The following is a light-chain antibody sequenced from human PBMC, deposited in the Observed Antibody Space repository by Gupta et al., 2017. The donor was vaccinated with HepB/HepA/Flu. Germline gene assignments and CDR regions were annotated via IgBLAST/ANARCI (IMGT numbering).Light chain of an antibody. V-gene: IGLV2-14*01. CDR2: DVS. J-gene: IGLJ2*01. Sequence: QSXLTXPASVSGSXGQSITISCTGTSSDVGGYNYVSWYQQHPGKAPKLMIYDVSNRPSGVSNRFSGSKSGNTASLTISGLQAEDEADYYCSSYTSSSTLVFGGGTKLTVL. CDR1: SSDVGGYNY. CDR3: SSYTSSSTLV.